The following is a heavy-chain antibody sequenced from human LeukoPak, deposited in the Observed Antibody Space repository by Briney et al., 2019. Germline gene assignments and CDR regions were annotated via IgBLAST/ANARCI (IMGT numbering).Heavy chain of an antibody. J-gene: IGHJ4*02. D-gene: IGHD3-3*01. CDR3: ARDITIFGVVSYFDC. Sequence: GGSLRLSCAASGFTFSSYAMSWVRQAPGKGLEWVSAISGSGGSTYYADSVKGRFTISRDNSKNSLYLQMNSLRAEDTAVYYCARDITIFGVVSYFDCWGQGTLVTVSS. CDR2: ISGSGGST. CDR1: GFTFSSYA. V-gene: IGHV3-23*01.